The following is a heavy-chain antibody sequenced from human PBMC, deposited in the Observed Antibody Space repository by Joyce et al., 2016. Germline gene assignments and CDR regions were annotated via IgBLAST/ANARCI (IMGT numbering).Heavy chain of an antibody. J-gene: IGHJ4*02. CDR1: GFTFSTYA. Sequence: VQLIESGGGVVQPGRSLRLSCAASGFTFSTYARHWVRQSPGKWLELVAVISDDGSSEYYADSVRGRFTISRDNSKNTLYLQMNSLRAEDTAVYYCARDRSGVRYFDWLLYFPDDYWGQGTLVTVSS. CDR3: ARDRSGVRYFDWLLYFPDDY. V-gene: IGHV3-30-3*01. D-gene: IGHD3-9*01. CDR2: ISDDGSSE.